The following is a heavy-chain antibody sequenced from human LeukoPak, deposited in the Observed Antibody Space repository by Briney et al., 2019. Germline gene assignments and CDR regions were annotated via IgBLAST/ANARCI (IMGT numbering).Heavy chain of an antibody. Sequence: PGGSLRLSCAASGFTFSSYAMSWVRQAPGKGLEWVSAISGSGGSTYYADSVKGRFTISRDNSKNTLYLQMNSLRAEDTAVYYCAKGGYCSSTSCYWGYYGMDVWGQGTTVTVSS. D-gene: IGHD2-2*03. CDR1: GFTFSSYA. J-gene: IGHJ6*02. CDR2: ISGSGGST. V-gene: IGHV3-23*01. CDR3: AKGGYCSSTSCYWGYYGMDV.